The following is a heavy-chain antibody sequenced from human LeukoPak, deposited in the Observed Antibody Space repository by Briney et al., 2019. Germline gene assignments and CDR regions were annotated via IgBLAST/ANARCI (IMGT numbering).Heavy chain of an antibody. CDR3: AKNTVTTFDYFDY. J-gene: IGHJ4*02. CDR2: ISGSGGNT. D-gene: IGHD4-17*01. Sequence: GGSLRLSCAASGFTFSNYAMSWVRQAPGKGLEWVSAISGSGGNTYYADSVKGRFTISRDNSKNALYLQMNSLRAEDTAVYYCAKNTVTTFDYFDYWGQGTLVTVSS. CDR1: GFTFSNYA. V-gene: IGHV3-23*01.